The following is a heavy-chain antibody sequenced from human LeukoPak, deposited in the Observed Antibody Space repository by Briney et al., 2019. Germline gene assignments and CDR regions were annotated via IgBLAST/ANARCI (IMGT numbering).Heavy chain of an antibody. CDR3: ARVAVAAKADAFDI. CDR1: GGSISSGSYY. CDR2: IYTSGST. V-gene: IGHV4-61*02. J-gene: IGHJ3*02. Sequence: PSETLSLTCTVSGGSISSGSYYWSWIRQPAGKGLEWIGRIYTSGSTNYNPSLKSRVTMSVDTSKNQFSLKLSSVTAADTAVYYCARVAVAAKADAFDIWGQGTMVTVSS. D-gene: IGHD6-19*01.